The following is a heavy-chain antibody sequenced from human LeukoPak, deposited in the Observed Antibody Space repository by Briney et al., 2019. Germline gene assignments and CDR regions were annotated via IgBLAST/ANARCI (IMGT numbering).Heavy chain of an antibody. Sequence: SETLSLTCTVSGGSISSSSYYWGWIRQPPGKGLEWIGSIYYSGSTYYNPSLKSRVTISVDTSKNQFSLKLSSVTAADTAVYYCARGTGDGYWGQGTLVTVSS. D-gene: IGHD7-27*01. CDR2: IYYSGST. CDR1: GGSISSSSYY. V-gene: IGHV4-39*07. CDR3: ARGTGDGY. J-gene: IGHJ4*02.